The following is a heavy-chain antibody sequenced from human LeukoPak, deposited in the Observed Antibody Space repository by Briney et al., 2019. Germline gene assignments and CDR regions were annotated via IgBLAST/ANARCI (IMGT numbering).Heavy chain of an antibody. CDR1: GFTFSSYA. V-gene: IGHV3-23*01. CDR2: ISGSGGST. Sequence: GGSLRLSCAASGFTFSSYAMSWVRQAPGKGLEWVSAISGSGGSTYYADSVKGRFTISRDNSKNTLYLQMNSLRAEDTAVYYCAKKGYYDGSGYYMYYFDHWGQGTLVTVSS. D-gene: IGHD3-22*01. J-gene: IGHJ4*02. CDR3: AKKGYYDGSGYYMYYFDH.